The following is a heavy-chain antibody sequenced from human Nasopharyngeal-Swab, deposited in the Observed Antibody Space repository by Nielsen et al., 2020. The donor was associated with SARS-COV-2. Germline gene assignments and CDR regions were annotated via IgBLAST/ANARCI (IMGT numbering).Heavy chain of an antibody. CDR3: SLGYCSGGSCYSPSSRY. J-gene: IGHJ4*02. V-gene: IGHV3-49*02. CDR2: IRSKAYGGTT. D-gene: IGHD2-15*01. Sequence: WIRQPPGKGLEWVGFIRSKAYGGTTEYAVSVKGRFIISRDDSKRIAYLQMNSLKTEDTGVYYCSLGYCSGGSCYSPSSRYWGQGTLVTVSS.